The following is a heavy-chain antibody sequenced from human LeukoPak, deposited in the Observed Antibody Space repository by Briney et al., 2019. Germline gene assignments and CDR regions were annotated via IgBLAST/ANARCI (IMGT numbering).Heavy chain of an antibody. V-gene: IGHV4-34*01. D-gene: IGHD2-2*01. J-gene: IGHJ5*02. Sequence: SETLSLTCAVYGGSFSGYYWSWIRQPPGKGLEWIGEINHSGSTNYNPSLKSRVTISVDTSRNQFSLKLSSVTAADTAVYYCARFRSIDIVVVPAAMSRNNWFDPWGQGTLVTVSS. CDR1: GGSFSGYY. CDR2: INHSGST. CDR3: ARFRSIDIVVVPAAMSRNNWFDP.